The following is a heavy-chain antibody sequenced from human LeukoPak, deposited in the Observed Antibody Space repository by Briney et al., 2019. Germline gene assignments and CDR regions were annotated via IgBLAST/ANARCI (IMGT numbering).Heavy chain of an antibody. Sequence: GGSLRLSCAVSGFTFSNFAMSWVRQAPGKGLEWGSAITGSGGATFYADSVRGRFTISRDNSKNTLYLQMNSLRAEDTATYYCAKGVVGYCYHDNCYAYDSCGRGTLVTVSS. V-gene: IGHV3-23*01. CDR1: GFTFSNFA. CDR3: AKGVVGYCYHDNCYAYDS. J-gene: IGHJ4*02. CDR2: ITGSGGAT. D-gene: IGHD2-15*01.